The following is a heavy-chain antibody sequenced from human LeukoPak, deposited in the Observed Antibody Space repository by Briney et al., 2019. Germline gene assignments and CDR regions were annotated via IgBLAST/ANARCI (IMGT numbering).Heavy chain of an antibody. CDR1: GYTFSNYD. D-gene: IGHD5-18*01. V-gene: IGHV1-18*01. CDR2: ISAYNGNT. CDR3: AREGYIYGQPDSFDY. J-gene: IGHJ4*02. Sequence: GASVKVSCKASGYTFSNYDISWVRQAPGQGLEWMGWISAYNGNTNYAQKFQGRVTMTRDTSISTAYMELSRLRSDDTAVYYCAREGYIYGQPDSFDYWGQGTLVTVSS.